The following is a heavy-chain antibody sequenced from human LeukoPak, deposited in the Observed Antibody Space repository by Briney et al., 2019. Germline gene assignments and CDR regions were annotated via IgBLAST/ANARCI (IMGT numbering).Heavy chain of an antibody. CDR2: ISGSGGST. CDR3: AKLSPYGSGSYYNW. V-gene: IGHV3-23*01. Sequence: GGSLRLSCAASGFTFSSYAVIWVRQAPGKGMEWVSAISGSGGSTYYADSVKGRFTISRDNSKNTLYLQMNSLRAEDTAVYYCAKLSPYGSGSYYNWWGQGTLVTVSS. J-gene: IGHJ4*02. CDR1: GFTFSSYA. D-gene: IGHD3-10*01.